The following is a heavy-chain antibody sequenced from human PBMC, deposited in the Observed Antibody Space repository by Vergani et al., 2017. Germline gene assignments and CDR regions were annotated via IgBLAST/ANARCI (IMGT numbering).Heavy chain of an antibody. CDR2: IYPGDSDT. J-gene: IGHJ6*03. D-gene: IGHD2/OR15-2a*01. Sequence: EVQLVQSGAEVKKPGESLKISCKGSGYSFTSYWIGWVRQMPGKGLEWMGSIYPGDSDTRYSPSFQGQVTISADKAISTAYLQWSCLKASATAMYYCARHPPNSRYYYYYIDVWGKGTTVTVSS. CDR3: ARHPPNSRYYYYYIDV. V-gene: IGHV5-51*01. CDR1: GYSFTSYW.